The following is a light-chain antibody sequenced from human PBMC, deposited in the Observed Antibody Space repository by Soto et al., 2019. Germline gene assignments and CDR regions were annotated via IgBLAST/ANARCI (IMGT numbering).Light chain of an antibody. CDR2: GAY. CDR3: QQYSRSPRT. V-gene: IGKV3-20*01. CDR1: QTISNM. Sequence: TGITQSPATLFFSPGGKISPSLRANQTISNMLAWYQHQPGQAPRLLIYGAYNRATGITDRFSGSGSETDFTLTISRLEPEDFAVYYCQQYSRSPRTVGLGTKVEIK. J-gene: IGKJ4*02.